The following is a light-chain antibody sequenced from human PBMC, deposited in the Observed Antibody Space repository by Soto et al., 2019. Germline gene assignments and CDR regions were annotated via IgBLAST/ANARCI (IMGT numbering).Light chain of an antibody. Sequence: EIVLTQSPGTLSLSPGERATLSCRASQSVSGSYLAWYQQKPGQAPRLLIYGASSRATGIPERFSGSGSGTEFTLNISRMQPEDVAVYYYRQYGSSRWTFGQGTKVEIK. CDR2: GAS. CDR3: RQYGSSRWT. J-gene: IGKJ1*01. V-gene: IGKV3-20*01. CDR1: QSVSGSY.